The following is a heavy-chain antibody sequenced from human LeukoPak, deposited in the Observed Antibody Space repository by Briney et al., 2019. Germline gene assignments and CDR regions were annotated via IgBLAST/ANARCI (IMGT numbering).Heavy chain of an antibody. V-gene: IGHV3-64*04. Sequence: GGSLRLSCSASGFTFSSYAMHWVRQAPGKGLEYVSSISSNGGSTYYADSVKGRFTISRDNSKNTLYLQMNSLRAEDTAVYYCAKLFSGSYFGDYWGQGTLVTVSS. CDR2: ISSNGGST. CDR1: GFTFSSYA. CDR3: AKLFSGSYFGDY. D-gene: IGHD1-26*01. J-gene: IGHJ4*02.